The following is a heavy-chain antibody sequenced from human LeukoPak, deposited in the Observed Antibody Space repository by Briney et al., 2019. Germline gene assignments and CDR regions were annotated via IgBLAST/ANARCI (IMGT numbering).Heavy chain of an antibody. D-gene: IGHD3-22*01. CDR2: INPNSGGT. J-gene: IGHJ3*02. CDR1: GYTFTGYY. CDR3: ARAFESWFFGWDVDSSGSHDAFDI. Sequence: ASVKVSCKASGYTFTGYYMHWVRQAPGQGLEWMGWINPNSGGTNYAQKFQGRVTMTRDTSIITAYMELSWLRSDDTAVYYCARAFESWFFGWDVDSSGSHDAFDIWGQGTMVTVSS. V-gene: IGHV1-2*02.